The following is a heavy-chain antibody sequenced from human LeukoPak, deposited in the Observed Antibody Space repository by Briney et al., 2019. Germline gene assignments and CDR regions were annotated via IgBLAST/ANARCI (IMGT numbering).Heavy chain of an antibody. V-gene: IGHV3-9*01. CDR1: GFTFDDYA. J-gene: IGHJ6*02. D-gene: IGHD3-10*01. CDR3: AKDISSGNVPYYYYGMDV. Sequence: GRSLRLSCAASGFTFDDYAMHWVRQAPGKGLEWVSGVSWNSGSIGYADSVKGRFTISRDNAKNSLYLQMNSLRAEDTALYYCAKDISSGNVPYYYYGMDVWGQGTTVTVFS. CDR2: VSWNSGSI.